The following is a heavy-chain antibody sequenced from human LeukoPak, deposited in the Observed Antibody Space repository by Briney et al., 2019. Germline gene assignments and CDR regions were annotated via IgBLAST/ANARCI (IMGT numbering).Heavy chain of an antibody. V-gene: IGHV3-23*01. CDR1: GFTFSSYA. Sequence: PGGSLRLSCAASGFTFSSYAMSWVRQAPGKGLEWVSGISGSGGSTYYADSVKGRFTISRDNSKNTLYLQMNSLRAEDTAVYYCAKRGYCRGGTCFSHDAFDIWGQGTMVTVSS. CDR2: ISGSGGST. CDR3: AKRGYCRGGTCFSHDAFDI. J-gene: IGHJ3*02. D-gene: IGHD2-15*01.